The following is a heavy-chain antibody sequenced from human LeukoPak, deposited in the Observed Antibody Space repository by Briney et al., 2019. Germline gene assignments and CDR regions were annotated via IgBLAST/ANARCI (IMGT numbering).Heavy chain of an antibody. Sequence: GGSLRLSCAASGFTFSNAWMTWVRQAPGKGLEWVGRIKSKTNGGTTDYAAPVKNRFSISRDDSKNTLYLQMNSLRTEDTAVYACTAGTGYSDFDFWGQGTLSPSPQ. J-gene: IGHJ4*02. CDR3: TAGTGYSDFDF. CDR1: GFTFSNAW. D-gene: IGHD3-9*01. V-gene: IGHV3-15*01. CDR2: IKSKTNGGTT.